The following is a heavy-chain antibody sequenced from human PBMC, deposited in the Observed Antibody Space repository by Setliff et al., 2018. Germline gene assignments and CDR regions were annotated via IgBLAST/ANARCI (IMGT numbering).Heavy chain of an antibody. CDR3: ARHAPGAIDY. V-gene: IGHV4-61*09. CDR1: GGSIRSGAYY. CDR2: FYGTAST. J-gene: IGHJ4*02. Sequence: SETLSLTCTVSGGSIRSGAYYWNWIRQSAGKGLEWIGHFYGTASTNYNPSLKSRATISQVTSKKHFSLTLTTMTAADTAVYYCARHAPGAIDYWGQGALVTVSS.